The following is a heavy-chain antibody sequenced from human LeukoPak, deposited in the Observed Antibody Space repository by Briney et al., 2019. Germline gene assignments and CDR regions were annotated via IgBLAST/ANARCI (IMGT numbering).Heavy chain of an antibody. CDR1: GGSISSSSYY. V-gene: IGHV4-39*01. D-gene: IGHD3-3*01. CDR3: ARHEDPYDFWVGAFDI. CDR2: IYYSGST. J-gene: IGHJ3*02. Sequence: NPSETLSLTCTVSGGSISSSSYYWGWIRQPPGKGLEWIGSIYYSGSTYYNPSLKSRVTISVEKYKNQFSLKLSSVTAADTAVYYCARHEDPYDFWVGAFDIWGQGTLVTVSS.